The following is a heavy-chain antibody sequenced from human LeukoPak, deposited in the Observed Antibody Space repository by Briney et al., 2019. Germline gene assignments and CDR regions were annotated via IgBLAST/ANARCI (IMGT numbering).Heavy chain of an antibody. CDR3: ARDARYYYDSSGYYRPLGY. D-gene: IGHD3-22*01. V-gene: IGHV1-18*01. CDR1: GYTFTSYG. CDR2: ISAYNGNT. J-gene: IGHJ4*02. Sequence: ASVKVSCKASGYTFTSYGISWVRQAPGQGLEWMGWISAYNGNTNYAQKLQGRVTMTTDTSTSTAYMELRSLRSDDTAVYYCARDARYYYDSSGYYRPLGYWGQGTLVTVSS.